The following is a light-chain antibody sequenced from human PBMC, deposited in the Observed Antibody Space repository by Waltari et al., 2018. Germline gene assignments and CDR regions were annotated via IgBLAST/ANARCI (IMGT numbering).Light chain of an antibody. V-gene: IGKV3-11*01. CDR2: DVS. CDR1: ESVSKF. J-gene: IGKJ4*01. CDR3: QQRKNWHLT. Sequence: VLLTQSPDTLSLSPGHTATISCRASESVSKFLAWYQQKPGQRPRLLIYDVSTRAPGIPARFSGSGFGTEFTLTISSLEPEDFAVYYCQQRKNWHLTFGGGTRVE.